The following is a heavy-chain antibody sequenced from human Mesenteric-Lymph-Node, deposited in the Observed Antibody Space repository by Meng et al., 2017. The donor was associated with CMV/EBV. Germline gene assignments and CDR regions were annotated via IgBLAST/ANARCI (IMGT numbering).Heavy chain of an antibody. CDR3: ARAKLYFGDFDP. D-gene: IGHD3-10*01. V-gene: IGHV3-53*01. CDR1: GFTFSSYW. J-gene: IGHJ5*02. Sequence: GESLKISCAASGFTFSSYWMHWVRQAPGKGLEWVSVIYKDGSTYYVDSVKGRFTISRDNSKNTLYPQMNSLRAEDTAVYYCARAKLYFGDFDPWGQGTLVTVSS. CDR2: IYKDGST.